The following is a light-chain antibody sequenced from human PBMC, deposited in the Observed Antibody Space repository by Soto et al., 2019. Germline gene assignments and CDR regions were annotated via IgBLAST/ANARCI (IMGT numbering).Light chain of an antibody. V-gene: IGKV1-33*01. CDR2: DAS. CDR3: QQHDNLLYT. Sequence: DIQMTQSPSSLSASVGDRVTITCQASQDISNYLNWYQQKPGKAPKLLIYDASNLETGVPSRFSGSGSGTDFTFTISSLQPEDSATYYCQQHDNLLYTFGQGTKLEIK. CDR1: QDISNY. J-gene: IGKJ2*01.